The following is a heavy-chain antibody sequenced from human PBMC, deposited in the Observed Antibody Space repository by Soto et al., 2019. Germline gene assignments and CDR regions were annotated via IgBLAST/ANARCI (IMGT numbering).Heavy chain of an antibody. V-gene: IGHV3-21*01. Sequence: EVQLVESGGGLVKPGGSLRLSCAASGFTFSSYSMNWVRQAPGKGLEWVSSISSSSSYIYYADSVKGRFTISRDNAKHSLYLQMNSLRAEDTAVYYCARDRDGDYGPYYYGMDVWGQGTTVTVSS. D-gene: IGHD4-17*01. J-gene: IGHJ6*02. CDR1: GFTFSSYS. CDR3: ARDRDGDYGPYYYGMDV. CDR2: ISSSSSYI.